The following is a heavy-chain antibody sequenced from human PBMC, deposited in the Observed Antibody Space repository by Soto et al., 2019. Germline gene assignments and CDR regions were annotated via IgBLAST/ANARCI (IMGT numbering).Heavy chain of an antibody. J-gene: IGHJ4*02. CDR3: ASGAWNPSKTLDY. V-gene: IGHV1-69*13. Sequence: SVKVSCKASGGTFSSYAISWVRQAPGQGLEWMGGIIPIFGTANYAQKFQGRVTITADESTSTAYMELSSLRSEDTAVYYCASGAWNPSKTLDYWGQGTLVTVSS. CDR2: IIPIFGTA. D-gene: IGHD4-4*01. CDR1: GGTFSSYA.